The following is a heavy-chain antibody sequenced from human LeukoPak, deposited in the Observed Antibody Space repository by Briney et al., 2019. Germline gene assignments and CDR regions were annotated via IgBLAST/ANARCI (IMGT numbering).Heavy chain of an antibody. J-gene: IGHJ6*03. CDR1: GRSISSHY. D-gene: IGHD5-12*01. Sequence: TLPLTWIVSGRSISSHYWGWIRQRPRTGLEWIGYTYYSGSTHYNPSFKSRVTISVDTSKNQFSLRLGAVTAAGTAVFLCARLGDDYRLGKAYHYYYLDVWGKGTTVPVSS. V-gene: IGHV4-59*11. CDR3: ARLGDDYRLGKAYHYYYLDV. CDR2: TYYSGST.